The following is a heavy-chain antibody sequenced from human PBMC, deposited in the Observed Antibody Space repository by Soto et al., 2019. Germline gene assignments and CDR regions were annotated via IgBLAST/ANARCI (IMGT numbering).Heavy chain of an antibody. V-gene: IGHV3-23*01. CDR3: AKGKTGPFDY. CDR1: GFTFSTYA. D-gene: IGHD1-1*01. Sequence: PGGSLRLSCAASGFTFSTYAMSWFRQAPGKGLEWVSAISGGGGSTYYADSVKGRFTISRDNSKNTLYLQMNSLRAEDTAVYYCAKGKTGPFDYWGQGTLVTVSS. CDR2: ISGGGGST. J-gene: IGHJ4*02.